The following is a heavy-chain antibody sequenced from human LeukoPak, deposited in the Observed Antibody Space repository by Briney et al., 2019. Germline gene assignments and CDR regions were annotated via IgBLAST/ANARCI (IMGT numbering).Heavy chain of an antibody. CDR3: ARDGLDYDSSGYSDY. D-gene: IGHD3-22*01. V-gene: IGHV1-69*13. Sequence: SVKVSCKASGYTFTSYGISWVRQAPGQGLEWMGGIIPIFGTANYAQKFQGRVTITADESTSTAYMELSSLRSEDTAVYYCARDGLDYDSSGYSDYWGQGTLVTVSS. CDR2: IIPIFGTA. CDR1: GYTFTSYG. J-gene: IGHJ4*02.